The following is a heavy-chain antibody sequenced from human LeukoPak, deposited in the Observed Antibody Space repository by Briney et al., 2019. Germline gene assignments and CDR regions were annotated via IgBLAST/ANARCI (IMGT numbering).Heavy chain of an antibody. V-gene: IGHV1-46*01. CDR3: AAEEGYCSGGSCYSGV. D-gene: IGHD2-15*01. Sequence: ASVKVSCKASGYTFTSYYMHWVRQAPGQGLEWMGIINPSGGSTSYAQKFQGRVTITRDMSTSTAYMELSSLRSEDTAVYYCAAEEGYCSGGSCYSGVWGQGTLVTVSS. CDR2: INPSGGST. J-gene: IGHJ4*02. CDR1: GYTFTSYY.